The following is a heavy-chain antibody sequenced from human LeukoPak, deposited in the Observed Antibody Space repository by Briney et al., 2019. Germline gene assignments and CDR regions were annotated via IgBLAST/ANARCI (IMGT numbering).Heavy chain of an antibody. J-gene: IGHJ4*02. Sequence: SETLSLTCIVSGGSISSYYWNWIRQPPGKGLEWIGYIYYNGYTNYNPSLKGRVTISVDTSKNQFSLKLSSVTAADTAVYYCARGLGFYDYVWGSHRYTPYYFDYWGQGTLVTVSS. V-gene: IGHV4-59*01. CDR3: ARGLGFYDYVWGSHRYTPYYFDY. CDR1: GGSISSYY. D-gene: IGHD3-16*02. CDR2: IYYNGYT.